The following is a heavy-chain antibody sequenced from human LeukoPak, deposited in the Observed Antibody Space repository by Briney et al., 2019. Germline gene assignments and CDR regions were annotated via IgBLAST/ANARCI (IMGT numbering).Heavy chain of an antibody. CDR2: IYYSGST. D-gene: IGHD2-15*01. V-gene: IGHV4-39*01. Sequence: SETLSLTCTVSGGSISSSSYYWGWIRQPPGKGLEWIGSIYYSGSTYYNPSLKSRVTISVDTSKNQFSLKLSPVTAADTAVYYCARRCSGGSCYSESEKDYWGQGTLVTVSS. J-gene: IGHJ4*02. CDR1: GGSISSSSYY. CDR3: ARRCSGGSCYSESEKDY.